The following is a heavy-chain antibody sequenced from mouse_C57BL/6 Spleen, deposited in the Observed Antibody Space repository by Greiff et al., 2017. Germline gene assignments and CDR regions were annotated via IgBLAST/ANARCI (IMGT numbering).Heavy chain of an antibody. Sequence: VQLQQSGAELVRPGTSVKVSCKASGYAFTNYLIEWVKQRPGQGLEWIGVINPGSGGTNYNEKFKGKATLTADKSSSTAYMQLSNLTSEDSAVYFCARDTTVVDWYFDVWGTGTTVTVSS. J-gene: IGHJ1*03. D-gene: IGHD1-1*01. V-gene: IGHV1-54*01. CDR2: INPGSGGT. CDR1: GYAFTNYL. CDR3: ARDTTVVDWYFDV.